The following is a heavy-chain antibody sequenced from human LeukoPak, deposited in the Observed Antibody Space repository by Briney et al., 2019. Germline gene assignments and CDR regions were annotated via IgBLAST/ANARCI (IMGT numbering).Heavy chain of an antibody. CDR1: GGSFSGYY. CDR2: INQSGST. D-gene: IGHD2-21*01. V-gene: IGHV4-34*01. Sequence: PSETLSLTCAVYGGSFSGYYWSWIRQPPGKGLEWIGEINQSGSTNYNPSLKSRVTISVDTSKNQFSLKLSSVTAADTAVYYCARGLRFPDYWGQGTLVTVSS. J-gene: IGHJ4*02. CDR3: ARGLRFPDY.